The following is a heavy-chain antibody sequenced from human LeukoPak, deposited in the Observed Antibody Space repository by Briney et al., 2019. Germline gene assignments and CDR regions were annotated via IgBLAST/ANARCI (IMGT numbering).Heavy chain of an antibody. CDR2: ISYDGSNK. CDR1: GFTFSTYA. Sequence: GGSLRLSCAASGFTFSTYAMHWVRQAPGKGLEWVAVISYDGSNKFYVDSMKGRFTISRHNAKKSLYLQMNGLRAEDTAVYYCARDQWLAHYYYMDVWGKGTTVTVSS. V-gene: IGHV3-30*04. J-gene: IGHJ6*03. CDR3: ARDQWLAHYYYMDV. D-gene: IGHD6-19*01.